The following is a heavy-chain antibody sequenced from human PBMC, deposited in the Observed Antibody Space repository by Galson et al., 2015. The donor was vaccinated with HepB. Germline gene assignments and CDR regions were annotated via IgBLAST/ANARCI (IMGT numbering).Heavy chain of an antibody. CDR1: GYSFTSYW. D-gene: IGHD2-2*01. Sequence: QSGAEVKKPGESLRISCKGSGYSFTSYWISWVRQMPGKGLEWMGRIDPSDSYTNYSPSFQGHVTISADKSISTAYLQWSSLKASDTAMYYCAVLMVVVPAAMDTPIEYYGMDVWGQGTTVTVSS. V-gene: IGHV5-10-1*01. CDR2: IDPSDSYT. J-gene: IGHJ6*02. CDR3: AVLMVVVPAAMDTPIEYYGMDV.